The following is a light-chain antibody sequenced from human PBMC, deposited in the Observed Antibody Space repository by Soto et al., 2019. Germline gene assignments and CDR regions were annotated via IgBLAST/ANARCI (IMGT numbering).Light chain of an antibody. CDR2: RAS. Sequence: EKVLTQSPGTLSLSPGERATLSCRASQTLSGNYLAWYQHKPGQAPRILIYRASTRATGVSARFSGSGSGTDFSLTITRLAPEDFAIYYCHHYGASPWAFGQGTKVDI. CDR3: HHYGASPWA. CDR1: QTLSGNY. V-gene: IGKV3-20*01. J-gene: IGKJ1*01.